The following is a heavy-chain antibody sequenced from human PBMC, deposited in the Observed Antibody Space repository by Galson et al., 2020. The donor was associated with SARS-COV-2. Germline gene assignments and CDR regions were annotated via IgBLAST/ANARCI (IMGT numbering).Heavy chain of an antibody. CDR3: ARHSSAWGFIAAPHTVDP. V-gene: IGHV4-39*01. D-gene: IGHD6-13*01. CDR2: IYYSGST. CDR1: GGSISSSSYY. Sequence: ASETLSLTCTVSGGSISSSSYYWGWIRQPPGKGLEWIGSIYYSGSTYYNPSLKSRVTISVDTSKNQFSLKLSSVTAADTAVYYCARHSSAWGFIAAPHTVDPWGQGTLVTVSS. J-gene: IGHJ5*02.